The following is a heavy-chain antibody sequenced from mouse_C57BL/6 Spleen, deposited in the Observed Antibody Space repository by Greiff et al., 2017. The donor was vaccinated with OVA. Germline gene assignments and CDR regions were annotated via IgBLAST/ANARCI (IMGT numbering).Heavy chain of an antibody. CDR3: ARGDYYYGSEGYFDV. CDR2: IHPNSGST. J-gene: IGHJ1*03. CDR1: GYTFTSYW. V-gene: IGHV1-64*01. D-gene: IGHD1-1*01. Sequence: QVQLQQPGAELVKPGASVKLSCKASGYTFTSYWMHWVKQRPGQGLEWIGMIHPNSGSTNYNEKFKSKATLTVDKSSSTAYMQLSSLTSEDSAVYYCARGDYYYGSEGYFDVWGTGTTVTVSS.